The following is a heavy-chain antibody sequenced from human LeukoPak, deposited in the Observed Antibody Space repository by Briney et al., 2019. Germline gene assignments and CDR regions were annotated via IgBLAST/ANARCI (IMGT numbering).Heavy chain of an antibody. J-gene: IGHJ4*02. CDR3: TRGLYGSPGDN. CDR1: GFTFSSYR. D-gene: IGHD1-26*01. CDR2: INSDGSST. Sequence: GGSLRLSCAASGFTFSSYRMHWVRQAPGKGLVWVSRINSDGSSTDYADSVKGRFTMSRDNAKNTVYLHMNSLGAEDTAVYYCTRGLYGSPGDNWGQGTLVTVSS. V-gene: IGHV3-74*01.